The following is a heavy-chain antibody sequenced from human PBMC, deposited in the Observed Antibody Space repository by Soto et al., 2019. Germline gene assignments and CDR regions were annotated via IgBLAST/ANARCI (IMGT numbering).Heavy chain of an antibody. J-gene: IGHJ4*02. Sequence: GGSLRLSCAASGFTFSSYGMHWVRQAPGKGLEWVAVIWYDGSNKYYADSVKGRFTISRDNSKNTLYLQMNSLRAEDTAVYYCARDRDRTYNWIFHGDYFDYWGQGTLVTVSS. CDR1: GFTFSSYG. CDR2: IWYDGSNK. V-gene: IGHV3-33*01. D-gene: IGHD1-20*01. CDR3: ARDRDRTYNWIFHGDYFDY.